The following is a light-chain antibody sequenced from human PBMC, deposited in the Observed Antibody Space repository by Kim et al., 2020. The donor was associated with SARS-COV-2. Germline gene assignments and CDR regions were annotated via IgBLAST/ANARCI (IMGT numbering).Light chain of an antibody. CDR1: TGAVTGGYY. CDR3: LLYYGGAPV. V-gene: IGLV7-43*01. Sequence: PGGTVTLTCASSTGAVTGGYYPSWFQQKPGQAPRALIYSTNNKHSWTPARFSGSLLGGNAALTLSGVQPEDEAEYYCLLYYGGAPVFGGGTKLTVL. CDR2: STN. J-gene: IGLJ3*02.